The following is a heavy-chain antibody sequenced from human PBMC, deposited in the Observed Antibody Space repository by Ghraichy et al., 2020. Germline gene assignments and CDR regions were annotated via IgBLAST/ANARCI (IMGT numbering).Heavy chain of an antibody. D-gene: IGHD6-13*01. J-gene: IGHJ4*02. V-gene: IGHV4-4*07. Sequence: SETLSLTCTVSGGSISSYYWSWIRQPAGKGLEWIGRIYTSGTTNYSPSLKRRITMSVDTSKNQFSLKLSSVTAADTAVYYCARGIGGIAQNFDYWGQGTLVTVSS. CDR1: GGSISSYY. CDR2: IYTSGTT. CDR3: ARGIGGIAQNFDY.